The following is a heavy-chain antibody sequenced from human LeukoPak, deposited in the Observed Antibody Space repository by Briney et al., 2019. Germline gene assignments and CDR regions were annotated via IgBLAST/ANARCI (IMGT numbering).Heavy chain of an antibody. CDR3: ARVGGSSWPFDY. J-gene: IGHJ4*02. CDR2: IYTSGTT. CDR1: GGSISSYY. D-gene: IGHD6-13*01. Sequence: SETLSLTCTVSGGSISSYYWSWIRQPAGKGLEWIGRIYTSGTTHYNPSLKSRVTMSVDTSKNQFSLKLSSVTAADTAVYYCARVGGSSWPFDYWGQGTLVTVSS. V-gene: IGHV4-4*07.